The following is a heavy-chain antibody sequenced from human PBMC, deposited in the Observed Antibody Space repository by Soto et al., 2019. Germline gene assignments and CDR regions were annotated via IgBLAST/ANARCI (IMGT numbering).Heavy chain of an antibody. CDR2: ISSSSSYI. CDR3: ARDADGDYSFSLLGYFDL. CDR1: GFTFSSYS. V-gene: IGHV3-21*01. D-gene: IGHD4-17*01. J-gene: IGHJ2*01. Sequence: EVQLVESGGGLVKPGGSLRLSCAASGFTFSSYSMNWVRQAPGKGLEWVSSISSSSSYIYYADSVKGRFTISRDNAKNSLYLQMNSLRAEDTAVYYCARDADGDYSFSLLGYFDLWGRGTLVTVSS.